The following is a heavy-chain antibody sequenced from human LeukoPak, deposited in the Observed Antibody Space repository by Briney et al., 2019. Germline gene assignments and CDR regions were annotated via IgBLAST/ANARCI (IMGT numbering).Heavy chain of an antibody. J-gene: IGHJ4*02. V-gene: IGHV3-23*01. CDR3: AKAPANYVDTAMGTFDY. CDR1: GFTFNTYG. CDR2: ISSSGVST. Sequence: PGGSLRLSCAASGFTFNTYGMNWVRQAPGKGLEWVSAISSSGVSTYYADSVKGRFTISRDNSKNTLYLQMNSLRAEDTAVYYCAKAPANYVDTAMGTFDYWGQGTLVTVSS. D-gene: IGHD5-18*01.